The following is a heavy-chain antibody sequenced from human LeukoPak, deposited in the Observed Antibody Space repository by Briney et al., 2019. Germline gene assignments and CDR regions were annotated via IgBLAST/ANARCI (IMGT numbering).Heavy chain of an antibody. J-gene: IGHJ4*02. Sequence: GRSLRLSCAASGFTFSSYGMHWVRQAPGRGLEWVAVIWYDGSNKHYADSVKGRFTISRDNSKNTLYLQMNSLRAEDTAMYYCAKNSGSTALWGQGTLVTVSS. D-gene: IGHD1-26*01. CDR3: AKNSGSTAL. CDR2: IWYDGSNK. V-gene: IGHV3-33*06. CDR1: GFTFSSYG.